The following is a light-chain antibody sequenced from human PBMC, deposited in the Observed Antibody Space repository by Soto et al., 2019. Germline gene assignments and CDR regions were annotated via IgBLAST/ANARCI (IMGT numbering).Light chain of an antibody. CDR2: EAT. Sequence: QSALTQPASVSWSPGQSITLSCTRSSTDFENYNLVSWYQHCPDKAPKLIIYEATKRPSEISDRFSGSESDTTASLIISGLQPEDEADYYCSSDAGRSARVVVGGGTKLTVL. CDR1: STDFENYNL. J-gene: IGLJ2*01. CDR3: SSDAGRSARVV. V-gene: IGLV2-23*01.